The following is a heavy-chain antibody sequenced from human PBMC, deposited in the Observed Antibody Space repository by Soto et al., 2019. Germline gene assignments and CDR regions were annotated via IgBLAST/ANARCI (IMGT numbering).Heavy chain of an antibody. V-gene: IGHV1-2*04. CDR3: AREKGEGYYYFWSGPLSSSRENYYYYGMDV. J-gene: IGHJ6*02. CDR2: INPNSGGT. Sequence: ASVKVSCKASGYTFTGYYMHWVRQAPGQGLEWMGRINPNSGGTNYAQKFQGWVTMTRDTSISTAYMEQSKLRSDDTAVYYCAREKGEGYYYFWSGPLSSSRENYYYYGMDVRGQGTTVTVSS. D-gene: IGHD3-3*01. CDR1: GYTFTGYY.